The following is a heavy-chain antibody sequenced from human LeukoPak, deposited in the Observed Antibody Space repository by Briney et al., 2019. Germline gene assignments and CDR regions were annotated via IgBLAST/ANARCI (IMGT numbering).Heavy chain of an antibody. Sequence: GGSLRLSCEVSGFTFGNYAMSWVRQALGKGLEWISGISASGHYTYTADSLKGRFTISRDNSKNTLYLQMNSLRAEDTALYYCAKDGSWGDYYFYFYIDVWGKGTTVTVSS. CDR3: AKDGSWGDYYFYFYIDV. D-gene: IGHD3-16*01. CDR2: ISASGHYT. CDR1: GFTFGNYA. V-gene: IGHV3-23*01. J-gene: IGHJ6*03.